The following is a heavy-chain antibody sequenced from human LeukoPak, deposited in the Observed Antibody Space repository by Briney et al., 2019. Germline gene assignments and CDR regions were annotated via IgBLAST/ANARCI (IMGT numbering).Heavy chain of an antibody. V-gene: IGHV4-59*08. CDR2: IYYSGST. Sequence: SETLSLTCAVYGGSFSGYYWSWIRQPPGKGLEWIGYIYYSGSTNYNPSLKSRVTISVDTSKNQFSLKLSSVTAADTAVYYCARHRGGEYYFDYWGQGTLVTVSS. CDR3: ARHRGGEYYFDY. J-gene: IGHJ4*02. D-gene: IGHD3-10*01. CDR1: GGSFSGYY.